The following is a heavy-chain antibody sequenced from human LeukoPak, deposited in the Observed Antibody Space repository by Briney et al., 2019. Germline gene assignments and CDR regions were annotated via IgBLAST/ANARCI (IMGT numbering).Heavy chain of an antibody. V-gene: IGHV1-18*01. J-gene: IGHJ4*02. D-gene: IGHD3-9*01. CDR3: ARDRAPLLRYFDPFDY. Sequence: ASVKVSCKASGCTFTSYGISWVRQAPGQGLEWMGWISAYNGNTNYAQKLQGRVTMTTDTSTSTAYMELRSLRSDDTAVYYCARDRAPLLRYFDPFDYWGQGTLVTVSS. CDR2: ISAYNGNT. CDR1: GCTFTSYG.